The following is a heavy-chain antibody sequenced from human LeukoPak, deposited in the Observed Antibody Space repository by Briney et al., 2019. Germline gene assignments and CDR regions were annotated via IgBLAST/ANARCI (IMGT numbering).Heavy chain of an antibody. V-gene: IGHV3-30-3*01. J-gene: IGHJ4*02. CDR2: ISYDGSNK. CDR1: GVTFSSYA. D-gene: IGHD3-3*01. CDR3: ARTLIQETQLRFLEWFVEVGRYDGAGY. Sequence: PGGSLRLSCAASGVTFSSYAMHWVRQAPGKGLEGGAVISYDGSNKHYADSVKGRFTISRDNSKNTLYLQMNSLRAEDTAVYYCARTLIQETQLRFLEWFVEVGRYDGAGYWGQGTLVTVSS.